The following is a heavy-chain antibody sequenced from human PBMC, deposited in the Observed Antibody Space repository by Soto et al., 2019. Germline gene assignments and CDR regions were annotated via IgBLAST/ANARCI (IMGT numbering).Heavy chain of an antibody. J-gene: IGHJ5*02. V-gene: IGHV2-5*02. CDR2: IYWDDDK. CDR1: GFSLSTSGVG. CDR3: AHSIIVLVPAAMGPDNWFDP. Sequence: QITLKESGPTLVKPTQTLTLTCTFSGFSLSTSGVGVGWIRQPPGKALEWLALIYWDDDKRYSPSLKSRLTITKDTSXXQXVPXMTNMDPVDTATYHCAHSIIVLVPAAMGPDNWFDPWGQGTLVTVSS. D-gene: IGHD2-2*01.